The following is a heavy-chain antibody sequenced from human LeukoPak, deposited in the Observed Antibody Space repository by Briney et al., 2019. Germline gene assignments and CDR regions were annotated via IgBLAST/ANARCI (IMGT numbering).Heavy chain of an antibody. CDR3: ARLTVGTIPS. Sequence: PGGSLRLSCAASGFTVSSNYMSWVRQAPGKGLEWVSGIYTGGNTYYTDSVKGRFTISRDNSKNTLNLQMNNLRAEDTAVYYCARLTVGTIPSWGQGTLVTVSS. J-gene: IGHJ5*02. V-gene: IGHV3-53*01. D-gene: IGHD5-12*01. CDR1: GFTVSSNY. CDR2: IYTGGNT.